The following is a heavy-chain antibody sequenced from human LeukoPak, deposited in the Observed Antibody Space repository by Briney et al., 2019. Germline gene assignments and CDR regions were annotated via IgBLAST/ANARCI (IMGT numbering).Heavy chain of an antibody. CDR1: GYSLTQLS. Sequence: ASVKVSCKVSGYSLTQLSMHWVRQGIGRGLEWMGGVDPVDGETIYAQKFQGRVTMTENTSTDTAYMELSSLRSDDTAVYYCAILLEDYAFSTGSAKDYWGQGTLVTVSS. J-gene: IGHJ4*02. D-gene: IGHD3-3*01. CDR2: VDPVDGET. CDR3: AILLEDYAFSTGSAKDY. V-gene: IGHV1-24*01.